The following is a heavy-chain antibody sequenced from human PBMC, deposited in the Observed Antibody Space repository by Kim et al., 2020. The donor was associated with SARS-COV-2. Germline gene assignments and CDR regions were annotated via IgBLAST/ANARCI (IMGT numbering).Heavy chain of an antibody. D-gene: IGHD4-17*01. V-gene: IGHV3-74*01. CDR3: ASERVTTVTTSLRFYYGMDV. J-gene: IGHJ6*02. CDR1: GFTFSSYW. Sequence: GGSLRLSCAASGFTFSSYWMHWVRQAPGKGLVWVSRINSDGSSTSYADSVKGRFTISRDNAKNTLYLQMNSLRAEDTAVYYCASERVTTVTTSLRFYYGMDVWGQGTTVTVSS. CDR2: INSDGSST.